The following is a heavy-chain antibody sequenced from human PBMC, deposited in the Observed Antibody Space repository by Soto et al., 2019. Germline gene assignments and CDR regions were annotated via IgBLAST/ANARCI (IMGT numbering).Heavy chain of an antibody. J-gene: IGHJ4*02. Sequence: ESGPTLVNPTQTLTLTCTFSGFSLTSNDVGVGWIRQPPGKALEWLALIYWDDDKRYSPSLKSRLTITKDPSKNQVVLRMTNMDPVDTATYYCAHSRYSRSSFDYWGQGTLVTVAS. CDR2: IYWDDDK. V-gene: IGHV2-5*02. CDR3: AHSRYSRSSFDY. CDR1: GFSLTSNDVG. D-gene: IGHD6-6*01.